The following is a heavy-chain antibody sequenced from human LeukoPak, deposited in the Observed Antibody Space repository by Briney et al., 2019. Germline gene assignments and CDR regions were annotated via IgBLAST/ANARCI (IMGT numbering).Heavy chain of an antibody. CDR2: ISAYNGNT. J-gene: IGHJ4*02. CDR3: ARDHYYGSGSPFDY. Sequence: GASVKVSCKASGYTFTSYGISWVRQAPGQGLEWMGWISAYNGNTNYAQKLQGRVTMTADTSTSTAYVELRSLRSDDTAVYYCARDHYYGSGSPFDYWGQGTLVTVSS. V-gene: IGHV1-18*04. CDR1: GYTFTSYG. D-gene: IGHD3-10*01.